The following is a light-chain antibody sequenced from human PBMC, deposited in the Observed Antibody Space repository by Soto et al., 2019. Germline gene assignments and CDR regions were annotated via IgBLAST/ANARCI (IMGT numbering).Light chain of an antibody. J-gene: IGKJ4*01. Sequence: EVVLTQSPGTLYLSPGERATLSCRASQPIDSKFLAWYQQKPGQAPRLLIHGASTRATGVPDRSSGRGSERDFSLTSSILEPEDFAVYFCQRFDVSRFTFGGRTKVELK. CDR1: QPIDSKF. CDR2: GAS. V-gene: IGKV3-20*01. CDR3: QRFDVSRFT.